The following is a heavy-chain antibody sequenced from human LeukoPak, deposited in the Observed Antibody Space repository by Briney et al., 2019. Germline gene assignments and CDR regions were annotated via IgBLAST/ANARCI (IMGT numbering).Heavy chain of an antibody. CDR2: LPPDELGI. J-gene: IGHJ4*02. V-gene: IGHV3-74*01. Sequence: GGSLRLSCAASGFTFTNYWMHWVRQAPGMGLVWASRLPPDELGIIYADSVKGRFTVSRDNAKNTVYLQMNNLRVDDTAMYYCVGTIASRGSEYWGQGALVTVSS. D-gene: IGHD6-6*01. CDR3: VGTIASRGSEY. CDR1: GFTFTNYW.